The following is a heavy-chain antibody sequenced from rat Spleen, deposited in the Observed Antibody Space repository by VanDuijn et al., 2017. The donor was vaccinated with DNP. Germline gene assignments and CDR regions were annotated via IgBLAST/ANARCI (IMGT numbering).Heavy chain of an antibody. CDR3: AKNPGYYFDS. D-gene: IGHD1-4*01. CDR1: GFTFNKYG. V-gene: IGHV5S13*01. J-gene: IGHJ2*01. Sequence: EVQLVESGGGLVQPGRSLKLSCAASGFTFNKYGMAWVRQAPTKGLEWVATISTSGSRTYYSDSVKGRFIISRDNGKSSLYLQLSSLKSEDTATYYCAKNPGYYFDSWGQGVMVTVSS. CDR2: ISTSGSRT.